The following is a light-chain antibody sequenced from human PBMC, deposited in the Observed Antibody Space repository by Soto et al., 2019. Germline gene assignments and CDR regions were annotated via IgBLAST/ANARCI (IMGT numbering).Light chain of an antibody. V-gene: IGKV4-1*01. CDR3: HQYHTTPLT. J-gene: IGKJ1*01. CDR2: WAS. CDR1: ESVVYSFTNRNY. Sequence: DIVMTQSPDSLAVSLGERATINCKSSESVVYSFTNRNYLAWYQLKPGQPPKLLISWASTRESGVPDRFGGSGSGTDFTLTISSLRAEEGAGDYCHQYHTTPLTVGQGTNVEV.